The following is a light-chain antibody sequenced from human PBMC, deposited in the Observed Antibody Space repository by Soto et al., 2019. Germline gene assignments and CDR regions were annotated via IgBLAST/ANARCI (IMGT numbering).Light chain of an antibody. CDR3: QQANSFPLT. J-gene: IGKJ4*01. CDR1: QAINNW. V-gene: IGKV1-12*01. Sequence: DIQMTQSPPSVSASVGDRVTLTCRASQAINNWLAWYQQKPGHAPKLLIYATSTLHTGVPSRFSGSGSGTDFTLTISSLQAENFASYYCQQANSFPLTFGGGTKVEFK. CDR2: ATS.